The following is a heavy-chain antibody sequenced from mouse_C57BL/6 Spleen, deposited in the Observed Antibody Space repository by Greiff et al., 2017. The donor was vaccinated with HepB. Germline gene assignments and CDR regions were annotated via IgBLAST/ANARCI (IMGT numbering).Heavy chain of an antibody. Sequence: VKLQESGAELVGPGASVTLSCRASGNTFTDYEMHGVKRPPVHGLEWIGAIDPETGGTAYNQKFKGKSTLTVDKSSSTAYMQLSSLTSEDSAVYYCARQGSAWFAYWGQGTLVTVSA. CDR3: ARQGSAWFAY. CDR2: IDPETGGT. CDR1: GNTFTDYE. J-gene: IGHJ3*01. V-gene: IGHV1-15*01.